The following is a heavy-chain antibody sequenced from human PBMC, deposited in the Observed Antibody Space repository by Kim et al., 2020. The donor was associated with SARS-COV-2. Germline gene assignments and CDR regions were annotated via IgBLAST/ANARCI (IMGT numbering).Heavy chain of an antibody. V-gene: IGHV3-23*01. CDR3: AKGSTSGRVFDS. CDR1: GFNFGNYA. J-gene: IGHJ4*02. Sequence: GGSLRLSCAASGFNFGNYAMAWVRQAPGKGLEWVSGVTRKSTFMYIPDSVKVRFSISRDISNNVVYLQMAGLRADDTAIYYCAKGSTSGRVFDSWGQGTLVTVSS. D-gene: IGHD5-12*01. CDR2: VTRKSTFM.